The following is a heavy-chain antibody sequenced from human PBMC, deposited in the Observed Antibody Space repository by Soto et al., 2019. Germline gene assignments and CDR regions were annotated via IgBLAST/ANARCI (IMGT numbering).Heavy chain of an antibody. D-gene: IGHD3-3*01. V-gene: IGHV3-7*01. J-gene: IGHJ4*02. Sequence: EVQLVESGGGLVQPGGSLRLSCAASGFTFSSYWMSWVRQAPGKGLEWVANIKQDGSEKYYVDSVKGRFTISGDTTKNFLYLQMNGLRAEDAAVYYCARVRPYFGFWSGHSPFCFDYWGQGTLVTVSS. CDR1: GFTFSSYW. CDR2: IKQDGSEK. CDR3: ARVRPYFGFWSGHSPFCFDY.